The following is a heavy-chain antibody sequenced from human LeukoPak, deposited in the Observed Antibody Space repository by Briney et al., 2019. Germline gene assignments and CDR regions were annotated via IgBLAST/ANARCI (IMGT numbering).Heavy chain of an antibody. J-gene: IGHJ4*02. CDR2: IGASGGST. CDR1: GFTFSSYA. CDR3: AKAEGYGVLTRLDY. D-gene: IGHD3-9*01. Sequence: PGGSLRLSCATSGFTFSSYAMSWVRQAPGKGLEWVSGIGASGGSTYYADSVKGRFAISRDNSKNTLCLQMNNLRTEDTAVDYCAKAEGYGVLTRLDYWGQGTLVTVSS. V-gene: IGHV3-23*01.